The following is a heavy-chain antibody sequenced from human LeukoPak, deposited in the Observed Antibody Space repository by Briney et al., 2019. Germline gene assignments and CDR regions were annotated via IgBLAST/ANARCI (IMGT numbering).Heavy chain of an antibody. D-gene: IGHD3-3*01. Sequence: GASVKVSCKASGYTFTGYYMHWVRQAPGQGLEWMGWINPNSGGTNYAQKFQGRVTMTRDTSISTAYMELSRLRSDDTAVYYCARSSYDFWSGYYQFDYWGQGTLVTVSS. CDR1: GYTFTGYY. V-gene: IGHV1-2*02. J-gene: IGHJ4*02. CDR2: INPNSGGT. CDR3: ARSSYDFWSGYYQFDY.